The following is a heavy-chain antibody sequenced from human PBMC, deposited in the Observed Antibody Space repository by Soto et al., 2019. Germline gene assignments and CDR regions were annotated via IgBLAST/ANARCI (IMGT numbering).Heavy chain of an antibody. V-gene: IGHV3-66*01. D-gene: IGHD6-13*01. CDR3: AREDLIAAAGAGYAFDI. CDR1: GFTVSSNY. CDR2: IYSGGST. J-gene: IGHJ3*02. Sequence: GGSLRLSCAASGFTVSSNYMSWVRQAPGKGLEWVSVIYSGGSTYHADSVKGRFTISRDNSKNTLYLQMNSLRAEDTAVYYCAREDLIAAAGAGYAFDIWGQGTMVTVSS.